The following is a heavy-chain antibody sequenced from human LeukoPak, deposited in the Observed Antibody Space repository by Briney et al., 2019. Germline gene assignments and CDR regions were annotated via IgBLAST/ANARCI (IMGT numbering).Heavy chain of an antibody. CDR2: IYYSGST. CDR1: GGSISSSSYY. V-gene: IGHV4-39*01. CDR3: ASSYGDRPDPGPYGMDV. J-gene: IGHJ6*02. Sequence: SETLSLTCTVSGGSISSSSYYWGWIRQPPGKGLEWIGSIYYSGSTYYNPSLKSRVTISVDTSKNQFSLKLSSVTAADTAVYYCASSYGDRPDPGPYGMDVWGQGTTVTVSS. D-gene: IGHD4-17*01.